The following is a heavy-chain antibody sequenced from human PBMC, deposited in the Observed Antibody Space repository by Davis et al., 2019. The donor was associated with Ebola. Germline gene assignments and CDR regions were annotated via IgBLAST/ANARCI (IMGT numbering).Heavy chain of an antibody. J-gene: IGHJ6*02. CDR3: ARHTIFGVVITHYYGMDV. Sequence: SKTLSLTCAVYGGSFSGYYWSWIRQPPGKGLEWIGEINHSGSTNNNPSLKSRVTISVDTSKNQFSLKLSSVTAADTAVYYCARHTIFGVVITHYYGMDVWGQGTTVTVSS. CDR2: INHSGST. V-gene: IGHV4-34*01. CDR1: GGSFSGYY. D-gene: IGHD3-3*01.